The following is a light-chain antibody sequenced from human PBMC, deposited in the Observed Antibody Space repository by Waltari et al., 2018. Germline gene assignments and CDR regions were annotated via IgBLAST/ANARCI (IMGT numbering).Light chain of an antibody. CDR2: KAS. CDR3: QHGSDTPWT. CDR1: ANGNNN. V-gene: IGKV1-39*01. Sequence: DIQMTQSPSSLSASIGDRVTITCRSSANGNNNLNWHQQKPGRAPKLLVYKASTLLGGVPSRFSGTGSGTDYTLTIGSLKSEDVATYYCQHGSDTPWTFGQGTKVE. J-gene: IGKJ1*01.